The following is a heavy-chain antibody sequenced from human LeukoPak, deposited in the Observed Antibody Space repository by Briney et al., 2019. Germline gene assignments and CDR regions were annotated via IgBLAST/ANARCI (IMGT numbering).Heavy chain of an antibody. CDR2: IYYRGST. J-gene: IGHJ4*02. Sequence: PSETLSLTCTVSGASISSSSYYWGWIRQPPGKGLEWIGSIYYRGSTYYNPSLKSRVTISVDTSKNQVSLRLSSVTAADTAVYYCARHLGAMATIPYYFDYWGQGTLVTVSS. CDR1: GASISSSSYY. V-gene: IGHV4-39*01. CDR3: ARHLGAMATIPYYFDY. D-gene: IGHD5-24*01.